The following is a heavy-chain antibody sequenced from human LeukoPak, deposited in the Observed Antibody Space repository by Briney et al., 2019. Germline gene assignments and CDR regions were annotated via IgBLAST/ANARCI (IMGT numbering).Heavy chain of an antibody. Sequence: GSLRLSCAASGFSLSDYSIHWVRQVPGKGLEWIGSIYYSGSTYYNPSLKSRVTISVDTSKNQFSLKLSSVTAADTAVYYCARARPYYYDSTGYSHFDYWGQGTLVTVSS. V-gene: IGHV4-38-2*01. J-gene: IGHJ4*01. CDR2: IYYSGST. CDR3: ARARPYYYDSTGYSHFDY. D-gene: IGHD3-22*01. CDR1: GFSLSDYS.